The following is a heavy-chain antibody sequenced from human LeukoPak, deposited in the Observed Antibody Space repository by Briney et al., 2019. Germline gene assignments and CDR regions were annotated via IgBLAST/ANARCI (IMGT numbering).Heavy chain of an antibody. CDR1: CGSISSGDYY. V-gene: IGHV4-30-4*08. D-gene: IGHD5-12*01. CDR2: IYYSGST. CDR3: ARYSGYGSSDY. J-gene: IGHJ4*02. Sequence: SETLSLTCTVSCGSISSGDYYWSWIRQPPGKGLEWIGYIYYSGSTYYNPSLKSRVTISVDTSKNQFSLKLSSVTAADTAVYYCARYSGYGSSDYWGQGTLVTVSS.